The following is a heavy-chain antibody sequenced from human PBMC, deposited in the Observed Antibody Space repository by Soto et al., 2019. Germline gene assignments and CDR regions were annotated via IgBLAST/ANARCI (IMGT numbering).Heavy chain of an antibody. Sequence: PGGSLRLSCADSGFSFGSYALSWVRQAPGKGLEWVSTISGSDGKTLYADSVKGRFSISRDTSQNTLYLQMNSLRADDTAIYYCARWSYLDYWGQGTRVTVSS. CDR2: ISGSDGKT. CDR3: ARWSYLDY. CDR1: GFSFGSYA. J-gene: IGHJ4*02. D-gene: IGHD3-3*01. V-gene: IGHV3-23*01.